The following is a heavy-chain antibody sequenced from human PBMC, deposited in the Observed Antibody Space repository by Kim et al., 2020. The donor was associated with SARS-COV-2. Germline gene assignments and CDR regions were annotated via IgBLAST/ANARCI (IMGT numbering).Heavy chain of an antibody. Sequence: KSRVTISVDTSKNQFSLKLSSVTAADTAVYYCARASDSSGYYGQWGWFDPWGQGTLVTVSS. J-gene: IGHJ5*02. CDR3: ARASDSSGYYGQWGWFDP. V-gene: IGHV4-31*02. D-gene: IGHD3-22*01.